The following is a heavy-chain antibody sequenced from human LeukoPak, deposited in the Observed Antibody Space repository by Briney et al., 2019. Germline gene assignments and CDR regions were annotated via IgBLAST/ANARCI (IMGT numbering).Heavy chain of an antibody. D-gene: IGHD5-24*01. CDR2: VYYTGST. J-gene: IGHJ4*02. V-gene: IGHV4-59*01. CDR3: ARGAMATTPFFDY. CDR1: GGSISNYY. Sequence: SETLSLTCTVSGGSISNYYYWTWIRQPPGKGLEWIGYVYYTGSTNFNPSLKSRVTMSLDASRNQFSLKLTSLTAADTAVYYCARGAMATTPFFDYWGQGTLVTVSS.